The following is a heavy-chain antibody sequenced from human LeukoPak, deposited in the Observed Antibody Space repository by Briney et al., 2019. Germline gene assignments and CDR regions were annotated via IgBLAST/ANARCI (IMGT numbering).Heavy chain of an antibody. V-gene: IGHV4-38-2*02. J-gene: IGHJ6*04. CDR1: GYSISSDYY. CDR2: IHSSGAT. CDR3: ATPGVRGTIDPFDV. D-gene: IGHD3-10*01. Sequence: SETLSLTCTVSGYSISSDYYCGWIRQPPGRGLEWIATIHSSGATYYNPSLRSRATIFLDRSANQFSLDLTFVSAADTAVYFCATPGVRGTIDPFDVWGNGTTVIVSS.